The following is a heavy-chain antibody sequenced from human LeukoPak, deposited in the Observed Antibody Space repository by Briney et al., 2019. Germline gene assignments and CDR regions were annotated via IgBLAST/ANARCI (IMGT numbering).Heavy chain of an antibody. Sequence: SETLSLTCTVSGGSVSGYFWNWIRRPPGKGLVWIGYIDYSGTSNYNPSLQSRVTISVDTSKNQVSLKLSSVTAADTAVYYCARQDYGDYPPGYWGQGTLVTVSS. J-gene: IGHJ4*02. CDR2: IDYSGTS. D-gene: IGHD4-17*01. CDR3: ARQDYGDYPPGY. V-gene: IGHV4-59*02. CDR1: GGSVSGYF.